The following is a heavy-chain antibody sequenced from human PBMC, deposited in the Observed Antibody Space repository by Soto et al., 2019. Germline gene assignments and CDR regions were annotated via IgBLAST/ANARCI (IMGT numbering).Heavy chain of an antibody. Sequence: QSGPTLVNPTQTLTLTCTFSGFSLSTSGVGVGWIRQPPGKALEWLALIYWDDTKRYRPFLKSRLTITKDTSENQVVLTMTNMDPVDTGTYYCAHSSGVWFGDRYGMDAWGQGTTVTVSS. CDR3: AHSSGVWFGDRYGMDA. V-gene: IGHV2-5*02. J-gene: IGHJ6*02. D-gene: IGHD3-10*01. CDR2: IYWDDTK. CDR1: GFSLSTSGVG.